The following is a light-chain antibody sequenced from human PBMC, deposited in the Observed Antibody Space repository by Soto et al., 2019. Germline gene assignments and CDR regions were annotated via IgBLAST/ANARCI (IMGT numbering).Light chain of an antibody. CDR3: QQYTSYSS. CDR1: QSISGW. J-gene: IGKJ1*01. CDR2: KAS. Sequence: DIQVTQTPSTLSASVGDRVTITCRVSQSISGWLAWYQQKPGKAPKVLIYKASSLESGVPSRFSGSGSGTEFTFTISSLQPDDFATYYCQQYTSYSSFGQGTSVEIK. V-gene: IGKV1-5*03.